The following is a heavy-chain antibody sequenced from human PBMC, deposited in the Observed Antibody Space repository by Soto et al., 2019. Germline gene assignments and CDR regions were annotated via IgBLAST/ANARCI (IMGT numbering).Heavy chain of an antibody. Sequence: PGESLKISCKGSGYSFTSYWISWLRQMPGKGLEWMGRIDPSDSYTNYSPSFQGHVTISADKSISTAYLQWSSLKASDTAMYYCARTLVFSCSSTSCYTGDYYYYGMDVWGQGTTVTVSS. V-gene: IGHV5-10-1*01. CDR1: GYSFTSYW. D-gene: IGHD2-2*02. J-gene: IGHJ6*02. CDR3: ARTLVFSCSSTSCYTGDYYYYGMDV. CDR2: IDPSDSYT.